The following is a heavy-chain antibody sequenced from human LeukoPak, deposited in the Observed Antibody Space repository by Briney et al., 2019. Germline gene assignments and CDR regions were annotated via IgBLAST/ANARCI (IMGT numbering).Heavy chain of an antibody. CDR1: GYTFTSYG. J-gene: IGHJ4*02. D-gene: IGHD5-12*01. CDR2: INPNSGGT. V-gene: IGHV1-2*02. Sequence: ASVKVSCKASGYTFTSYGISWVRQAPGQGLEWMGWINPNSGGTNYAQKFQGRVTMTRDTSISTAYTELSRLRSDDTAVYYCAHIMRRGYSGYDSLSFDYWGQGTLVTVSS. CDR3: AHIMRRGYSGYDSLSFDY.